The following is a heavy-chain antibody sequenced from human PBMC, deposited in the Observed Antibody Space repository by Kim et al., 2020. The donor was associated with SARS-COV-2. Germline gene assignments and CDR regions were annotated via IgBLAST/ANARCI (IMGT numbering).Heavy chain of an antibody. V-gene: IGHV3-53*01. CDR2: IYSGGST. Sequence: GGSLRLSCAASGFTVSSNYMSWVRQAPGKGLEWVSVIYSGGSTYYADSVKGRFTISRDNSKNTLYLQMNSLRAEDTAVYYCAREGHRDYGDYWYFDLWGRGTLVTVSS. CDR3: AREGHRDYGDYWYFDL. D-gene: IGHD4-17*01. J-gene: IGHJ2*01. CDR1: GFTVSSNY.